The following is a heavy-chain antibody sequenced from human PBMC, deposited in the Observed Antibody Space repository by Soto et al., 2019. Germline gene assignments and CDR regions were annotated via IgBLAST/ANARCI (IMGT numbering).Heavy chain of an antibody. Sequence: SETLSLTCTVSGASISSHYWNWIRQSPGEGLESIVYAYYNGFTSYNPSLKSRVTISIDTSKNQFSLKVNSVTAADTAVYYCARLSPSYCEATCYSGGVWIDXWGQGTLVTVSX. D-gene: IGHD2-15*01. CDR2: AYYNGFT. CDR1: GASISSHY. CDR3: ARLSPSYCEATCYSGGVWIDX. J-gene: IGHJ5*02. V-gene: IGHV4-59*11.